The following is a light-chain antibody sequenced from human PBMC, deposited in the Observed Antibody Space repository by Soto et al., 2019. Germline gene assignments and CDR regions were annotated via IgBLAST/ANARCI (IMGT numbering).Light chain of an antibody. CDR3: SSYTSSSTLV. CDR1: SSDVGGYNY. CDR2: DVS. Sequence: QSALTQPASVSGSPGQSITISCTGTSSDVGGYNYVSWYQQHPGKAPKLMIYDVSNRPSGVSNRFSGSKSVNTASLTISGLQAEYEAAYYCSSYTSSSTLVFGTGTKLTVL. V-gene: IGLV2-14*01. J-gene: IGLJ1*01.